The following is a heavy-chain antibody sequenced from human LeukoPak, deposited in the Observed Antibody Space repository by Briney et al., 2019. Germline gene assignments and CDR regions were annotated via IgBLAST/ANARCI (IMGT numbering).Heavy chain of an antibody. Sequence: PGGSLTLSCAASGFAFSGCDMYWVRQASGKGLEWVGRITTKANRYATAYSASLQGRFTISRHDSKNTAYLQMNSLRTEDTAVYYCTTYKSGHYWGQGTLVTVSS. D-gene: IGHD3-3*01. J-gene: IGHJ4*02. CDR3: TTYKSGHY. CDR2: ITTKANRYAT. V-gene: IGHV3-73*01. CDR1: GFAFSGCD.